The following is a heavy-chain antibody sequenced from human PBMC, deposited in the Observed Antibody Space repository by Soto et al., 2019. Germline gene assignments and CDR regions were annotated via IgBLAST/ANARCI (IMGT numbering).Heavy chain of an antibody. CDR1: GFPFTTYG. CDR3: VGGQYYFDY. CDR2: ISYDGSNK. D-gene: IGHD3-10*01. J-gene: IGHJ4*02. V-gene: IGHV3-30*03. Sequence: QVQLVESGGGVVQPGRSLRLSCAASGFPFTTYGMHWVREGPGKGLEWVAVISYDGSNKYYVDSVKDRFTISRDNSKNTLYLQMNSLRPEDTALYYCVGGQYYFDYRGQGTLVTVSS.